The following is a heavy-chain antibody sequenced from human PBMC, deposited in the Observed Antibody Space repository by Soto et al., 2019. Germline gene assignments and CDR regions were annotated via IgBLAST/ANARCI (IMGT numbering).Heavy chain of an antibody. CDR3: ARDTGGYCSGGSCYSYHDAFDI. J-gene: IGHJ3*02. CDR1: GGTFSSYT. D-gene: IGHD2-15*01. CDR2: IIPILGIA. Sequence: QVQLVQSGAEVKKPGSSVKVSCKASGGTFSSYTISWVRQAPGEGLEWMGRIIPILGIANYEQKFHGRVTITADQSTSTAYRERSSLRAEDTAVYYCARDTGGYCSGGSCYSYHDAFDIWGQGTMVTVSS. V-gene: IGHV1-69*08.